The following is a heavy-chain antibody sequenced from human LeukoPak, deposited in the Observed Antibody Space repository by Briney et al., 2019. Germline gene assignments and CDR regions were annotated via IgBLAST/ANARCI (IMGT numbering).Heavy chain of an antibody. CDR1: GFTFSSYS. J-gene: IGHJ4*02. V-gene: IGHV3-21*01. D-gene: IGHD3-10*01. Sequence: GGSLRLSCAASGFTFSSYSMNWVRQAPGKGLEWVSSISSSSSYIYYADSVKGRFTISRDNAKNSLYLQMNSLRAEDTAVYYCARDFGLLWFGELSDPYYFDYWGQGTLVTVSS. CDR3: ARDFGLLWFGELSDPYYFDY. CDR2: ISSSSSYI.